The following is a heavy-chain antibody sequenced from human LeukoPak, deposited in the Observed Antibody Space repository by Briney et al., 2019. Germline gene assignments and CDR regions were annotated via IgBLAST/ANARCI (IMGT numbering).Heavy chain of an antibody. D-gene: IGHD3-22*01. CDR3: AKGRSITMIVVVSSHH. Sequence: PGGSLRLSCAASGFTFSSYAMSWVRQAPGKGLEWVSAISGSGGSTYYADSVKGRFTISRDNSKNTLYLQINSLRAEDTAVYYCAKGRSITMIVVVSSHHWGQGTLVTVSS. J-gene: IGHJ1*01. V-gene: IGHV3-23*01. CDR2: ISGSGGST. CDR1: GFTFSSYA.